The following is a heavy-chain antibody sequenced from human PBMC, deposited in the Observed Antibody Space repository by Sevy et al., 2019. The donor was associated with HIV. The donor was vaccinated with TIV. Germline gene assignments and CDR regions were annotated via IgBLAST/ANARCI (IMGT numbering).Heavy chain of an antibody. Sequence: ASVKVSCKASGYTFTGYYMHWVRQAPGQGLEWMGWINPNSGGTNYAQKFQGRVTMTRDTSISTAYMELSRLRSDDTAVYYCARDRVWSYGHYFDYWGQGTLVTVSS. D-gene: IGHD4-17*01. CDR3: ARDRVWSYGHYFDY. CDR1: GYTFTGYY. CDR2: INPNSGGT. J-gene: IGHJ4*02. V-gene: IGHV1-2*02.